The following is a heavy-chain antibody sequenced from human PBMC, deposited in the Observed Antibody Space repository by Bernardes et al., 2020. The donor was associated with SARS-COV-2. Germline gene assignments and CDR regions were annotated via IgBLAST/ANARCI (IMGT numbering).Heavy chain of an antibody. V-gene: IGHV3-7*01. D-gene: IGHD6-13*01. J-gene: IGHJ6*02. Sequence: GGSLRLSCAASGFTFSSYWMSWVRQAPGTGLEWVANIKQDGSEQYYVDSVKGRFTISRDNAKNSLYLQMNSLRAEDTAVYYCARDGIAAAGNYYYYGMDVWGQGTTVTVSS. CDR2: IKQDGSEQ. CDR1: GFTFSSYW. CDR3: ARDGIAAAGNYYYYGMDV.